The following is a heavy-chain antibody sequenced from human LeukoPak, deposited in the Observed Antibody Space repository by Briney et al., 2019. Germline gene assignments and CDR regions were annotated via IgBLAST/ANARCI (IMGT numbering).Heavy chain of an antibody. CDR3: TRDRGSSTLGDY. CDR2: IRSKAFGETA. Sequence: GGSLRLSCTVSGFTFGDYAINWVRQAPGKGLEWVGFIRSKAFGETAEYAASVKGRFTISRDDSKSIAYLQMNSLKTEDTAVYYCTRDRGSSTLGDYWGQGTRVTVSS. J-gene: IGHJ4*02. CDR1: GFTFGDYA. D-gene: IGHD7-27*01. V-gene: IGHV3-49*04.